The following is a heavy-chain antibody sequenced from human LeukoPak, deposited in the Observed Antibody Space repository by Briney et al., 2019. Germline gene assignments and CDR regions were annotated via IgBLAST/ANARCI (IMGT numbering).Heavy chain of an antibody. V-gene: IGHV3-21*01. Sequence: GGSLRLSCAASGFTFSSYSMNWVRQAPGKGLEWVSSISSSSSYIYYADSVKGRFTISRDNAKNSLYLQMNSLRAEDTAVYYCARHVSTMIVASPFDYWGQGTLVTVSS. CDR1: GFTFSSYS. D-gene: IGHD3-22*01. CDR2: ISSSSSYI. CDR3: ARHVSTMIVASPFDY. J-gene: IGHJ4*02.